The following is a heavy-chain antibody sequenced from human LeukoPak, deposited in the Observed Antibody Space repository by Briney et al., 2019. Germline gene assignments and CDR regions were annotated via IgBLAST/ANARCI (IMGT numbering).Heavy chain of an antibody. V-gene: IGHV4-59*08. J-gene: IGHJ4*02. Sequence: PSDTLSLTCTVSGASIRSYYWSWLRPPPGKGLEGISYMYSSESPNYNPSLKSRVTMSGDSSRHQFSLKLTSVTAADTAVYYCARSYDTNNRQRFDYWGQGILVTVSP. CDR3: ARSYDTNNRQRFDY. D-gene: IGHD3-22*01. CDR1: GASIRSYY. CDR2: MYSSESP.